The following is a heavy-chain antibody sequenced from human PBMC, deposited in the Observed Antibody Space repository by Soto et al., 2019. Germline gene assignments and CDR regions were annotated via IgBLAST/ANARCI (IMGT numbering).Heavy chain of an antibody. CDR2: INHSGST. CDR3: ARGRGYCSGGSCPLDNSLNAFDI. D-gene: IGHD2-15*01. Sequence: SETLSLTCAAYGGSFSGYYWSWIRQPPGKGLEWIGEINHSGSTNYNPSLKSRVTISVDTSKNQFSLKLSSVTAADTAVYYCARGRGYCSGGSCPLDNSLNAFDIWGQGTMVTVSS. CDR1: GGSFSGYY. J-gene: IGHJ3*02. V-gene: IGHV4-34*01.